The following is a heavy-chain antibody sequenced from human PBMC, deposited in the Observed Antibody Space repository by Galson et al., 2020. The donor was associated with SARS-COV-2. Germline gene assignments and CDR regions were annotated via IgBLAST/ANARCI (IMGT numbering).Heavy chain of an antibody. V-gene: IGHV3-48*02. CDR1: GFTFKIHG. J-gene: IGHJ5*02. CDR3: ARDAPDGSRNWYFDP. CDR2: IDTTETKK. D-gene: IGHD6-13*01. Sequence: GGSLRLSCTGSGFTFKIHGMNWVRQAPGKGLEWVSYIDTTETKKYYADSVKGRFTISRDNVKNSIYLEMNSLRDEDTAVYHCARDAPDGSRNWYFDPWGQGTLVTVSS.